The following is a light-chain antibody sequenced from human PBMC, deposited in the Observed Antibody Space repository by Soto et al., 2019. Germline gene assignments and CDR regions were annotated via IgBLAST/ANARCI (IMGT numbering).Light chain of an antibody. Sequence: QSVLTQPPSVSGAPGQRVTISCTGSNSDIGAGYDVHWYQQLPGTAHKLVIYANNNRPSGVPDRFSASKSGTSASLAITGLQADDEADYYCQSYDSSLRGVFGTGTQLTVL. J-gene: IGLJ1*01. CDR1: NSDIGAGYD. CDR2: ANN. V-gene: IGLV1-40*01. CDR3: QSYDSSLRGV.